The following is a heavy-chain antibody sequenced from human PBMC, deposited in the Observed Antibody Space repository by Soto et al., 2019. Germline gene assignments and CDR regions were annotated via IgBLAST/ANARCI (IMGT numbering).Heavy chain of an antibody. V-gene: IGHV4-31*03. J-gene: IGHJ6*03. D-gene: IGHD2-8*01. CDR3: ARGRNLLLYPGYYMDV. CDR2: INYSGST. CDR1: GGSISSGGYY. Sequence: SETLSLTCTVSGGSISSGGYYWSWIRQHPGKGLEWIGEINYSGSTNYNPSLKSRVTISVDTSKNQFSLKLSSVTAADTAVYYCARGRNLLLYPGYYMDVWGKGTTVTVSS.